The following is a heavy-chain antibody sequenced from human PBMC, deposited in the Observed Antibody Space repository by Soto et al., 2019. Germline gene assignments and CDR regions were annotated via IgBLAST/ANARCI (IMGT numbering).Heavy chain of an antibody. CDR2: INPDGSTT. CDR1: GFTLSRYR. J-gene: IGHJ4*02. Sequence: GGSLRLSCAASGFTLSRYRVHWVRQVPGKGLVWVSRINPDGSTTNYADSVKGRFTVSRDNAKNTVYLHMNSLRAEDTAVYYCTRDTTGPDDHWGQGTLVTVSS. CDR3: TRDTTGPDDH. V-gene: IGHV3-74*01. D-gene: IGHD1-1*01.